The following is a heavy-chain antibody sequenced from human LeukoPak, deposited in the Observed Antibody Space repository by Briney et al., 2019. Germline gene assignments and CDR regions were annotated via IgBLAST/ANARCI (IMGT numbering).Heavy chain of an antibody. Sequence: GGSLRLSCAASGFTFSTYAMSWVRQATGKGLVWASRISSDGSDTTYADSVKGRFTISRDNAKNSLYLQMNSLRAEDTAVYYCARGSGYYYDTRGVDYWGQGTLVTVSS. D-gene: IGHD3-22*01. J-gene: IGHJ4*02. CDR2: ISSDGSDT. CDR1: GFTFSTYA. V-gene: IGHV3-21*01. CDR3: ARGSGYYYDTRGVDY.